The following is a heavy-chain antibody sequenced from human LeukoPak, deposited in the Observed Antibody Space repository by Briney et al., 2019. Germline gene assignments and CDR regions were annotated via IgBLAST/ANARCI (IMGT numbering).Heavy chain of an antibody. J-gene: IGHJ3*02. CDR2: IYYSGST. D-gene: IGHD3-10*01. CDR1: GGSISSYY. Sequence: SETLSLTCTVSGGSISSYYWSWIRQPPRKGLEWIGYIYYSGSTNYNPSLKSRVTISVDTSKNQFSLKLSSVTAADTAVYYCARVWGSGSYGAFDIWGQGTMVTVSS. V-gene: IGHV4-59*01. CDR3: ARVWGSGSYGAFDI.